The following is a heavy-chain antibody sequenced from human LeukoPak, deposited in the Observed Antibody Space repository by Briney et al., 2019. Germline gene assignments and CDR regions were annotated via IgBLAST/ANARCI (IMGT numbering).Heavy chain of an antibody. Sequence: GGSLRLSYSASGFTFDDYAVSWFRQAPGKGLEWVGFIRSKAFGGTPEYAASVRGRFTISRDDCKSIAYLQMNSLKTEDTAVYYCTRNTVTVHFDYWSQGTLVTVSS. CDR3: TRNTVTVHFDY. CDR2: IRSKAFGGTP. V-gene: IGHV3-49*03. J-gene: IGHJ4*02. D-gene: IGHD4-17*01. CDR1: GFTFDDYA.